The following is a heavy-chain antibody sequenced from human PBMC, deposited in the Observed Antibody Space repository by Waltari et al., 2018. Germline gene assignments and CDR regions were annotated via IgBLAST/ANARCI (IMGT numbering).Heavy chain of an antibody. V-gene: IGHV4-38-2*01. Sequence: QVQLQESGPGLVKPSATLSLTCAVSGYSISSGYYWGWIRQPPGKGLEWIGSIYHSGSTYYNPSLKSRVTISVDTSKNQFSLKLSSVTAADTAVYYCARQGDGDYGVFQHWGQGTLVTVSS. CDR1: GYSISSGYY. CDR3: ARQGDGDYGVFQH. D-gene: IGHD4-17*01. J-gene: IGHJ1*01. CDR2: IYHSGST.